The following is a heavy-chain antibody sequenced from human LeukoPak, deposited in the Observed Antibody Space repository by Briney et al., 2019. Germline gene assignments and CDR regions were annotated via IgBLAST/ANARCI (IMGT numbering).Heavy chain of an antibody. Sequence: GASVKVSCKASGYTFTSYAMNWVRQAPGQGLEWKGWINTNTGNPTYAQGFTGRFVFSLDTSVSTAYLQISSLKAEDTAVYYCARDGGSPKRPGFDYWGQGTLVTVSS. CDR1: GYTFTSYA. CDR3: ARDGGSPKRPGFDY. V-gene: IGHV7-4-1*02. J-gene: IGHJ4*02. D-gene: IGHD1-1*01. CDR2: INTNTGNP.